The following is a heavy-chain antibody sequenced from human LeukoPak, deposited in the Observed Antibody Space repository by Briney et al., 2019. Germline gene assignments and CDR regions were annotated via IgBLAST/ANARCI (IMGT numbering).Heavy chain of an antibody. CDR2: IYASGST. V-gene: IGHV4-4*09. D-gene: IGHD4-23*01. CDR1: GGSICSNY. J-gene: IGHJ5*02. CDR3: AVHFRGGNSDGFDP. Sequence: SETLSLTSTVSGGSICSNYWSWIAQRPGKGLEWIVYIYASGSTNSNPSLKSRVTTSITTSKNQFSLKLRSVTDAATAVSFCAVHFRGGNSDGFDPWGQGTLVTVSS.